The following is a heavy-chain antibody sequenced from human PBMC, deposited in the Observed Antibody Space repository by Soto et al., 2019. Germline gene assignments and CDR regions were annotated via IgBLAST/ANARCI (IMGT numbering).Heavy chain of an antibody. CDR3: ARGLAGSGWPLDY. CDR1: GGSFSGYY. V-gene: IGHV4-34*01. Sequence: QVQLQQWGAGLLKPSETLSLTCAVYGGSFSGYYWSWIRQPPGKGLEWIGEINHSGSTNYNPSLTSRVTISVDTSKNQFSLKLSSVTAADTAVYYCARGLAGSGWPLDYWGQGTLVTVSS. CDR2: INHSGST. D-gene: IGHD6-19*01. J-gene: IGHJ4*02.